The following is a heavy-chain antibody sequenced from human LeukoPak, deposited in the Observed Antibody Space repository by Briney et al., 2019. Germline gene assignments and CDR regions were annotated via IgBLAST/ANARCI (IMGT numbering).Heavy chain of an antibody. V-gene: IGHV3-73*01. Sequence: PGGSLRLSCAASGFTFSGSAMHWVRQASGKGLEWVGRIRSKANSYATAYAASVKGRFTISRDDSKNTAYLQMNSLRAEDTAVYYCARDLYGDYGNYWGQGTLVTVSS. CDR1: GFTFSGSA. J-gene: IGHJ4*02. D-gene: IGHD4-17*01. CDR3: ARDLYGDYGNY. CDR2: IRSKANSYAT.